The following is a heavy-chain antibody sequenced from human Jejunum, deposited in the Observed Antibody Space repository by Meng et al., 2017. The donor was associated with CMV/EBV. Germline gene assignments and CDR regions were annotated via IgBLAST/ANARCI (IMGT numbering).Heavy chain of an antibody. Sequence: SSYAISGVRHAPGQGRQWIGGSIPSLGIANYAQKFKGRATITADKSTRTAYMELSSLRSEDTAVYYCARDVNSSGGVLSAWALGYWGQGTLVTVSS. J-gene: IGHJ4*02. CDR3: ARDVNSSGGVLSAWALGY. CDR1: SSYA. V-gene: IGHV1-69*10. CDR2: SIPSLGIA. D-gene: IGHD6-19*01.